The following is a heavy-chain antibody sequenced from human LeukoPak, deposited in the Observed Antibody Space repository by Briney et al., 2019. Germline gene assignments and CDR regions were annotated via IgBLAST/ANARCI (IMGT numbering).Heavy chain of an antibody. CDR3: AKERRADGDYISAFDI. J-gene: IGHJ3*02. CDR2: ITSGGNT. V-gene: IGHV3-23*01. Sequence: GGSLRLSCAASGFILSIYAMSWVRQAPGKGLEWVSSITSGGNTFDADSVKGRLTISRDNSKNTLYLQMNSLRAEDTAVYYCAKERRADGDYISAFDIWGQGTMVTVSS. D-gene: IGHD4-17*01. CDR1: GFILSIYA.